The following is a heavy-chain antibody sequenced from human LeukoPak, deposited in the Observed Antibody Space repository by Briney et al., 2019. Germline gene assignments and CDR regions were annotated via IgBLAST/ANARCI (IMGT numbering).Heavy chain of an antibody. CDR3: ARSPLQYYYDSSGYFLSSNYMDV. CDR2: IYPGDSDT. Sequence: GESLKISCKGSGYSFTSYWIGWVRQMPGKGLEWMGIIYPGDSDTRYSPSFQGQVTISADKSISTAYLQWSSLKTEDTAVYYCARSPLQYYYDSSGYFLSSNYMDVWGKGTTVTVSS. J-gene: IGHJ6*03. V-gene: IGHV5-51*01. D-gene: IGHD3-22*01. CDR1: GYSFTSYW.